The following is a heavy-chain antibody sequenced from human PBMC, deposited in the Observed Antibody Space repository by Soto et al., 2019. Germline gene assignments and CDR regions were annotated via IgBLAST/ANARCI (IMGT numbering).Heavy chain of an antibody. D-gene: IGHD3-22*01. CDR3: ARDSSYYYDSSGPDY. V-gene: IGHV1-3*01. Sequence: QVQLVQSGAEVKKPGASVKVSCKASGYTFTSYAMHWVRLAPGQRLEGMGWINAGNGNTKYSQKFQGRVTITRDTSASTADMELSSLRSEDTAVYYCARDSSYYYDSSGPDYWGQGTLVTVSS. J-gene: IGHJ4*02. CDR1: GYTFTSYA. CDR2: INAGNGNT.